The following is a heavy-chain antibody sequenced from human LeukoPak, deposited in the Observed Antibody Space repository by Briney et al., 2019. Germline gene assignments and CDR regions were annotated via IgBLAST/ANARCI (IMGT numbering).Heavy chain of an antibody. V-gene: IGHV3-30*02. CDR2: IRYDGSNK. CDR1: GFTFSSYG. D-gene: IGHD3-10*01. Sequence: GGSLRLSCAASGFTFSSYGMHWVRQAPGKGLEWVAFIRYDGSNKYYADSVKGRFTISRDNSKNTLYLQMNSLRAEDTAVYYCARGSPVHPLHDAFDIWGQGTMVTVSS. J-gene: IGHJ3*02. CDR3: ARGSPVHPLHDAFDI.